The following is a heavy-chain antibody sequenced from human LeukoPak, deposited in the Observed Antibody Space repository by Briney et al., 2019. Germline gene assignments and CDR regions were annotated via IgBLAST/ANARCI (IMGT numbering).Heavy chain of an antibody. V-gene: IGHV1-69*06. CDR3: ARGAPYGSGSYYRENWFDP. CDR1: GGTFSSYA. J-gene: IGHJ5*02. Sequence: ASVKVSCKASGGTFSSYAISWVRQAPGQGLEWMGGIIPIFGTANYAQKFQGRVTITADKSTSTAYMELSSLRSEDTAVYYCARGAPYGSGSYYRENWFDPWGQGTLVTVSS. CDR2: IIPIFGTA. D-gene: IGHD3-10*01.